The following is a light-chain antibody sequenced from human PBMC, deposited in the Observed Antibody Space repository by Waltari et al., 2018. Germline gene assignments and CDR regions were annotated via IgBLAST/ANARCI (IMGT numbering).Light chain of an antibody. Sequence: DIVMTQSPESLAVSLGERATINCKSSQSVLSSSNNKNYLAWYQQKPGQPPELLIYWSSTRESGVPDRFSGSGSGTDFTLTISSLQAEDVAVYYCQQYYSTSPLTFGGGTKVEIK. CDR2: WSS. CDR3: QQYYSTSPLT. CDR1: QSVLSSSNNKNY. J-gene: IGKJ4*01. V-gene: IGKV4-1*01.